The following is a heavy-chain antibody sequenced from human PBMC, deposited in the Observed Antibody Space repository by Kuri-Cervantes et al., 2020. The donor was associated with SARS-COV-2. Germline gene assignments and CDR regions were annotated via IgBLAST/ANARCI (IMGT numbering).Heavy chain of an antibody. V-gene: IGHV1-46*01. CDR3: ATTTPFCGGDCPNWFDP. CDR2: INPSGGST. J-gene: IGHJ5*02. D-gene: IGHD2-21*02. Sequence: ASVKVSCKASGYTFTSYYMHWVRQAPGQGLEWMGIINPSGGSTSYAQKFQGRVTMTEDTSTDTAYMELSSLRSEDTAVYYCATTTPFCGGDCPNWFDPWGQGTLVTVSS. CDR1: GYTFTSYY.